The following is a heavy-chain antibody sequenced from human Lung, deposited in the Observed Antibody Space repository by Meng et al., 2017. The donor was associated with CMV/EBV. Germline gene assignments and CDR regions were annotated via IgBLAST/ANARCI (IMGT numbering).Heavy chain of an antibody. CDR1: GFSFIRYT. CDR3: ARGAMGITVVRGVII. Sequence: SGFSFIRYTMTWVRQTPGKGLVWVSSISSSSYYIYYADSVKGRFTISRDNAQNSLFLQMNSLTVDDTAIYYCARGAMGITVVRGVIIWGQGTLVTVSS. V-gene: IGHV3-21*01. CDR2: ISSSSYYI. J-gene: IGHJ4*02. D-gene: IGHD3-10*01.